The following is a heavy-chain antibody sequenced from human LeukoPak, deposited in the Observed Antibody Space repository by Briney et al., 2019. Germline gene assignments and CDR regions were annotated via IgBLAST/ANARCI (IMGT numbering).Heavy chain of an antibody. D-gene: IGHD5-18*01. J-gene: IGHJ4*02. V-gene: IGHV3-23*01. CDR1: GGSISSSSYY. CDR2: ISSSGDSK. CDR3: AKDLNSPKY. Sequence: PSETLSLTCTVSGGSISSSSYYWGWVRQAPGKGLEWVSGISSSGDSKYYAQSVKGRCTISRDNSKNTVYLQMNSLRAEDTAIYFCAKDLNSPKYWGQGTLVTVSS.